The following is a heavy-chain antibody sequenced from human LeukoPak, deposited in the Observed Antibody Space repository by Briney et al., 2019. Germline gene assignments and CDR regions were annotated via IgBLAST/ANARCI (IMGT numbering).Heavy chain of an antibody. CDR1: GGTFSSYA. D-gene: IGHD5-18*01. CDR2: IIPIFGTA. V-gene: IGHV1-69*13. J-gene: IGHJ4*02. CDR3: AREAVDTAMVYFDY. Sequence: ASVKVSCKASGGTFSSYAISWVRQAPGQGLEWMGGIIPIFGTANYAQKFQGRVTITADESTSTAYMELSSLRSEDTAVYYRAREAVDTAMVYFDYWGQGTLVTVSS.